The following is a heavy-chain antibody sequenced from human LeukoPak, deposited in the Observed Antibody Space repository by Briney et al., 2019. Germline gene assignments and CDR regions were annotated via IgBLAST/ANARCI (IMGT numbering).Heavy chain of an antibody. Sequence: SETLSLTCTISGGSISINSHYWGWIRQPPGKGLEWIGEINHSGSTNYNPSLKSRVTISVDTSKNQFSLKLSSVTAADTAVYYCARGEAAAGIRIRKRYYGMDVWGQGTTVTVSS. J-gene: IGHJ6*02. V-gene: IGHV4-39*07. D-gene: IGHD6-13*01. CDR2: INHSGST. CDR3: ARGEAAAGIRIRKRYYGMDV. CDR1: GGSISINSHY.